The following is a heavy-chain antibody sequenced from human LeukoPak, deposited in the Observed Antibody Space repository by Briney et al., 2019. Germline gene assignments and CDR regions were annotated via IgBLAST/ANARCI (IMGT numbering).Heavy chain of an antibody. Sequence: SQTLSLTCTVSGGSISSGSYYWSWIRQPAGKGLEWIGRIYTSGSTNYNPSLKSRVTMSVDTSKNQFSLKLSSVTAADTAVYYCARWYDFWSGPYYFDYWGQGTLVTVSS. J-gene: IGHJ4*02. CDR2: IYTSGST. D-gene: IGHD3-3*01. CDR1: GGSISSGSYY. CDR3: ARWYDFWSGPYYFDY. V-gene: IGHV4-61*02.